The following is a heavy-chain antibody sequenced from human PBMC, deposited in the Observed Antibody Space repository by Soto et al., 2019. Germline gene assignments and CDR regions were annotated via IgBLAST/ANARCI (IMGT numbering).Heavy chain of an antibody. V-gene: IGHV3-66*01. D-gene: IGHD4-17*01. Sequence: EVRLVQSGGGLVQPGGSLRLSCAASLFIVSDNSMSWVRQAPGKGLEWVSLIYSGGGTDYAESVKGRFTISRDKSKNTLYLQMNSLKAEDTGIYYCATRMTTAPYWGQGTVVTVSS. CDR2: IYSGGGT. CDR1: LFIVSDNS. J-gene: IGHJ4*02. CDR3: ATRMTTAPY.